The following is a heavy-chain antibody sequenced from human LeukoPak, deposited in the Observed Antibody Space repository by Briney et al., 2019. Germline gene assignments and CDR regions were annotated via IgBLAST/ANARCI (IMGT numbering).Heavy chain of an antibody. CDR1: GGSFSGYY. CDR3: ARLPIVATITDTSRGGGWFDP. CDR2: INHSGGT. Sequence: PSETLSLTCAVYGGSFSGYYWSWIRQPPGKGLEWIGEINHSGGTNYNPSLKSRVTISVDTSKNQFSLKLSSVTAADTAVYYCARLPIVATITDTSRGGGWFDPWGQGTLVTVSS. J-gene: IGHJ5*02. D-gene: IGHD5-12*01. V-gene: IGHV4-34*01.